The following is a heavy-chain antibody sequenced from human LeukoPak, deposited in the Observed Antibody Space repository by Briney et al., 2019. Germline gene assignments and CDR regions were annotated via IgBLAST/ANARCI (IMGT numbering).Heavy chain of an antibody. V-gene: IGHV3-48*04. CDR2: ISSSSSTI. CDR1: GFTFSSYS. Sequence: PGGSLRLSCAASGFTFSSYSMNWVRQAPGKGLEWVSYISSSSSTIYYADSVKGRFTISRDNAKNSLYLQMNSLRAEDTAVYYCARDSSDSSGYFPDYWGQGTLVTVSS. J-gene: IGHJ4*02. D-gene: IGHD3-22*01. CDR3: ARDSSDSSGYFPDY.